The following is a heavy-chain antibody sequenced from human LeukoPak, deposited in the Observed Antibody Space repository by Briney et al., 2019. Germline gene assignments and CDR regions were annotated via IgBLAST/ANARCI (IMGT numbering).Heavy chain of an antibody. D-gene: IGHD2-2*01. J-gene: IGHJ3*02. Sequence: SVKVSCKASVYTFTDYYMHWLRQAPAQGREWMGCINPNSGGTNYAQRFQGRVTMTRDTSISTAYMELSRLRSDDTAVYYCARLGNIVVVPAATMGAFDIWGQGTMVTVSS. V-gene: IGHV1-2*02. CDR3: ARLGNIVVVPAATMGAFDI. CDR1: VYTFTDYY. CDR2: INPNSGGT.